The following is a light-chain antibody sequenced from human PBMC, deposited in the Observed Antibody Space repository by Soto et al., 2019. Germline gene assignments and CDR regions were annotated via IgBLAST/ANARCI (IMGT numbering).Light chain of an antibody. Sequence: DLQMTQSPSSLSASVGDRVTITCRASQSISSYLNWYQQKPGKAPKXXIYAASSLQSGVPSRFSGSGSGTDFTLTISSLKNEDFATYYCQQSYTTPPTFGQGTKVDIK. CDR3: QQSYTTPPT. CDR1: QSISSY. V-gene: IGKV1-39*01. J-gene: IGKJ1*01. CDR2: AAS.